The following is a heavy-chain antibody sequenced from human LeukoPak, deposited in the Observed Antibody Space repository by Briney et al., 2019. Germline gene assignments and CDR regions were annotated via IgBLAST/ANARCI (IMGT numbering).Heavy chain of an antibody. V-gene: IGHV4-39*01. J-gene: IGHJ4*02. CDR1: GGSITSHTSY. D-gene: IGHD3-9*01. CDR3: ARHTLTAGYY. Sequence: SETLSLTCTVSGGSITSHTSYWGWIRQPPGKGLEWIGSIYYSGSTYYNPSLKSRVTISVDTSKNQLSLNLRSVTAADTAVYYCARHTLTAGYYWGQGNLVTVSS. CDR2: IYYSGST.